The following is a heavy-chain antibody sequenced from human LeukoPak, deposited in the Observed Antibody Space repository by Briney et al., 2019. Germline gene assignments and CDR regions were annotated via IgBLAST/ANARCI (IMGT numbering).Heavy chain of an antibody. D-gene: IGHD6-6*01. V-gene: IGHV3-7*01. Sequence: GGSLRLSCTASGFSFGDYGMSWVRQAPGKGLEWVANIKQDGREKYYVDSVKGRFTISRDNAKNSLYLQMNSLRAVDTAVYYCARDLDPSSSPFPYYFDYWGQGTLVTVSS. CDR1: GFSFGDYG. CDR3: ARDLDPSSSPFPYYFDY. CDR2: IKQDGREK. J-gene: IGHJ4*02.